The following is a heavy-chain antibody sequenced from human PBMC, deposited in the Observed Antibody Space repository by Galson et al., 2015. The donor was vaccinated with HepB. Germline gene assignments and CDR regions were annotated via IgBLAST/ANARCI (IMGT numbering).Heavy chain of an antibody. V-gene: IGHV1-8*01. J-gene: IGHJ6*02. Sequence: SVKVSCKASGYTFTSYDINWVRQATGQGLEWMGWMNPNSGNTGYAQKFQGRVTMTRNTSISTAYMELSSLRSEDTAVYYCARGLSYCGGDCYPYYYGMDVWGQGTTVTVSS. CDR3: ARGLSYCGGDCYPYYYGMDV. D-gene: IGHD2-21*02. CDR2: MNPNSGNT. CDR1: GYTFTSYD.